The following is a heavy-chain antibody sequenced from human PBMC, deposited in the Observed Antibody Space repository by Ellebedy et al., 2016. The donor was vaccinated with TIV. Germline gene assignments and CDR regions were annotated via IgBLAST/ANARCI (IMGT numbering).Heavy chain of an antibody. CDR1: GFTFNSYV. J-gene: IGHJ2*01. V-gene: IGHV3-7*01. Sequence: GESLKISCAASGFTFNSYVMHWVRQAPGKGLEWVANINEDGTKKHYVDSVRGRFTISRDYAGNSLFLQMNSLGAEDTAVYYCARAIYGASYLWGRGTLVTGSS. CDR2: INEDGTKK. CDR3: ARAIYGASYL. D-gene: IGHD4-17*01.